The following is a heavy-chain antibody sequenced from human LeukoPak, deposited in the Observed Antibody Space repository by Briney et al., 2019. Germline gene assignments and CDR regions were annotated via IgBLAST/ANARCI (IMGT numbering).Heavy chain of an antibody. CDR3: ARGGVVVVAATHDY. CDR2: INPNSGGT. CDR1: GYTFTGYY. V-gene: IGHV1-2*02. D-gene: IGHD2-15*01. J-gene: IGHJ4*02. Sequence: ASVKVSCKASGYTFTGYYMHWVRQAPGQGLEWMGWINPNSGGTNYAQKFQGRVTMTTDTSTSTAYMELRSLRSDDTAVYYCARGGVVVVAATHDYWGQGTLVTVSS.